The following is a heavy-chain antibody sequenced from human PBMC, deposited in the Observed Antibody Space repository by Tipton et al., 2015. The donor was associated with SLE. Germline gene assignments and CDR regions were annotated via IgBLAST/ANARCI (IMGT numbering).Heavy chain of an antibody. CDR2: INSDGSST. CDR1: GFTFSSYW. Sequence: SLRLSCAASGFTFSSYWMHWVRQAPGKGLVWVSRINSDGSSTSYADSVKGRFTISRDNAKNTLYLQMNSLRAEDTAVYYCTKDPRKGDAFDIWGQGTMVTVSS. V-gene: IGHV3-74*01. CDR3: TKDPRKGDAFDI. D-gene: IGHD1-14*01. J-gene: IGHJ3*02.